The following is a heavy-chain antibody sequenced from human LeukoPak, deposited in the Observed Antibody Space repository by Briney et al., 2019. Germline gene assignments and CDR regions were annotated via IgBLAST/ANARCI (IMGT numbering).Heavy chain of an antibody. V-gene: IGHV1-18*01. CDR1: GYTFISCG. J-gene: IGHJ4*02. CDR2: ISAHSGGT. Sequence: ASVTVSFKASGYTFISCGIIWVRQAPGQRLEWMGWISAHSGGTNYAQNLQGRVTMTTDTSTSTAYMELRSLRSDDTAVYYCARVKSSSWYRGLIYWGQGTLVTVSS. D-gene: IGHD6-19*01. CDR3: ARVKSSSWYRGLIY.